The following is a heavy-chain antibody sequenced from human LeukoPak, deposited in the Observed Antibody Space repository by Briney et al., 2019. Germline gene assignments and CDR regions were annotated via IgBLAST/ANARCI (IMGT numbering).Heavy chain of an antibody. Sequence: SETLSLTCTVSGGSISSYTFYWGWIRQPPGKGLEWIGSICCTGSTYYNPSLKSRVTISVDTSRNQFSLKLNSVTAADTAVYYCATTGGRRDGYNWHCYYGMDVWGQGTTVTVSS. J-gene: IGHJ6*02. CDR2: ICCTGST. CDR1: GGSISSYTFY. CDR3: ATTGGRRDGYNWHCYYGMDV. V-gene: IGHV4-39*01. D-gene: IGHD5-24*01.